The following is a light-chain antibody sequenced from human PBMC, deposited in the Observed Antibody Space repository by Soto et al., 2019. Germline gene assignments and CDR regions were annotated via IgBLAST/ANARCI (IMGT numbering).Light chain of an antibody. Sequence: IQMTQCPSTIKERVVDIVTITFRASQSISSWLAWYHQKPGKAPKLLIYKASSLESGVPSRFSGSGSGTEFTLTISSLQTDDFATYYGQQCNSYRTFGQATKVDI. J-gene: IGKJ1*01. CDR3: QQCNSYRT. CDR1: QSISSW. V-gene: IGKV1-5*03. CDR2: KAS.